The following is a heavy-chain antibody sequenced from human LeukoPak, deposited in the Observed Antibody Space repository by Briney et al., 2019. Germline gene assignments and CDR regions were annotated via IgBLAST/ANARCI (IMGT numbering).Heavy chain of an antibody. Sequence: GGSLRLSCKGAGFSLSTSWIHWARQAPGEGLVWVSRINPDYSGTDYADSVRGRFTISRDNAKNTVFLQMNSLRAEDTAVYYCARPPDGLPNVFDIWGLRTMVTVSS. V-gene: IGHV3-74*01. J-gene: IGHJ3*02. CDR1: GFSLSTSW. D-gene: IGHD5-24*01. CDR2: INPDYSGT. CDR3: ARPPDGLPNVFDI.